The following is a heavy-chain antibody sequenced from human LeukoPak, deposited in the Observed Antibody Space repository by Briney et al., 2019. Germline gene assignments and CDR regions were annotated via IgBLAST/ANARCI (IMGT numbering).Heavy chain of an antibody. J-gene: IGHJ4*02. CDR2: IYPGDSDT. D-gene: IGHD3-22*01. V-gene: IGHV5-51*01. CDR3: ARRASDYYDSSGYSDY. Sequence: GASVKVSCKASGYSFTSYWIGWVRQMPGKGLEWMGIIYPGDSDTRYSPSFQGPVTISAGKSISTAYLQWSSLKASDTAMYYCARRASDYYDSSGYSDYWGQGTLVAVSS. CDR1: GYSFTSYW.